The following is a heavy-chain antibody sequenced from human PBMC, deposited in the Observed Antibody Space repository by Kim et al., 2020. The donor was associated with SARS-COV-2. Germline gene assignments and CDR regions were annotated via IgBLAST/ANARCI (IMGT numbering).Heavy chain of an antibody. Sequence: GGSLRLSCAASGFTFSSYAMSWVRQAPGKGLEWVSVIGGSGGGISYSKSVKGRFTISRDNSKNTLFLQMNSLRAEDTAVYYCAKGDTSSAFAFVSWGQGTLVTVSS. CDR1: GFTFSSYA. CDR2: IGGSGGGI. J-gene: IGHJ1*01. D-gene: IGHD6-13*01. CDR3: AKGDTSSAFAFVS. V-gene: IGHV3-23*01.